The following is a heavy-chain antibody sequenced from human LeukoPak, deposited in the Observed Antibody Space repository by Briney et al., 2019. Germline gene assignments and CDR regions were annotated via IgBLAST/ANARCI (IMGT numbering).Heavy chain of an antibody. CDR2: IYYSGST. D-gene: IGHD6-19*01. CDR3: AVAVTGYSFDY. CDR1: GGSISSSNW. Sequence: SGTLSLTCAVSGGSISSSNWWNWVRQSPGEGLEWIGEIYYSGSTNYNSSLKSRVSISLDKSKKQFSLKLTSVTAADTAVYYCAVAVTGYSFDYWGQGTLVTVSS. V-gene: IGHV4-4*02. J-gene: IGHJ4*02.